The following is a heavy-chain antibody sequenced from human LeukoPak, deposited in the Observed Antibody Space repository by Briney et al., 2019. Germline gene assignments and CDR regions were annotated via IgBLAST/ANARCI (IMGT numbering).Heavy chain of an antibody. CDR2: IYHSGST. D-gene: IGHD2-2*01. CDR1: GYSISSGYY. Sequence: PSETLSLTCTVSGYSISSGYYWGWIRQPPGKGLERIGSIYHSGSTYYNPSLKSRVTISVDTSKNQFSLKLSSVTAADTAVYYCSYCSSTSCLYYYYMDVWGKGTTVTVSS. V-gene: IGHV4-38-2*02. J-gene: IGHJ6*03. CDR3: SYCSSTSCLYYYYMDV.